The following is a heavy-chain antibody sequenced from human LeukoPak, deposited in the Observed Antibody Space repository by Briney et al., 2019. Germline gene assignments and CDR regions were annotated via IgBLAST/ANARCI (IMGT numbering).Heavy chain of an antibody. J-gene: IGHJ4*02. CDR2: INYDGTST. CDR3: AREANTAFDY. V-gene: IGHV3-74*01. CDR1: GFTFGSYW. Sequence: QPGGSLRLSCVASGFTFGSYWMHWVRQAPGKGPVWVSRINYDGTSTTYADSVKGRFTVSRDNGKKTVSLQINSPRPDDTAVYYCAREANTAFDYWGQGTLVTVSS. D-gene: IGHD2/OR15-2a*01.